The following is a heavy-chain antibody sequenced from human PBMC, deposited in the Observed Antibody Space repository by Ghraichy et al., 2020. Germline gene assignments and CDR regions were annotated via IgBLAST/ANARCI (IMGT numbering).Heavy chain of an antibody. Sequence: GGSLRLSCAVSGITVSTYWTSWVRQAPGKGLEWVANIKPDGSAKHYVDSVKDRFTISRDDTKNSLYLQMNSLRAEDTAVYYCAKGSTGDDYFDYWGQGTLVTVSS. CDR3: AKGSTGDDYFDY. D-gene: IGHD7-27*01. J-gene: IGHJ4*02. CDR1: GITVSTYW. V-gene: IGHV3-7*01. CDR2: IKPDGSAK.